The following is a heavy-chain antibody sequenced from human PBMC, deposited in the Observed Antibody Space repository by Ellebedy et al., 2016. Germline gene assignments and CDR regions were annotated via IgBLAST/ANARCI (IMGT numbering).Heavy chain of an antibody. J-gene: IGHJ6*02. V-gene: IGHV3-21*01. CDR2: ITGSTSYT. CDR3: ARRIAGRPGYYYGVDV. Sequence: GGSLRLSCAASGFTFRSYDMHWVRQAPGAGLEWVSSITGSTSYTLYAASVKGRFTISRDNAKNSLYLEMNSLRVEDTAVYYCARRIAGRPGYYYGVDVWGQGTTVTVSS. D-gene: IGHD6-6*01. CDR1: GFTFRSYD.